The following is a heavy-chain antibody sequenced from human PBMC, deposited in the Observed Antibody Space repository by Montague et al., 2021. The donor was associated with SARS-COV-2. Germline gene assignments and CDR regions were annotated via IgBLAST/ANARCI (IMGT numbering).Heavy chain of an antibody. CDR2: VDYSGLT. V-gene: IGHV4-39*07. Sequence: SETLSLTCTVSSDSISSHNYFWDWIRQPPGKGLEWIGSVDYSGLTLYKPSPESRVTISVDTSTKQFSLKVNSVTAADTAVYYCAKDGEALAWGTFDIWGQGTMVTVSS. CDR3: AKDGEALAWGTFDI. D-gene: IGHD3-10*01. J-gene: IGHJ3*02. CDR1: SDSISSHNYF.